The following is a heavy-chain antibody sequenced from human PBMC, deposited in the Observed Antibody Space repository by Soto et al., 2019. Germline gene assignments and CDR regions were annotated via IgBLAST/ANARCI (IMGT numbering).Heavy chain of an antibody. CDR3: ARERTRDIDY. D-gene: IGHD4-17*01. J-gene: IGHJ4*02. CDR2: ISWNSGSI. CDR1: GFTFGDYA. V-gene: IGHV3-9*01. Sequence: GGSLRLSCAASGFTFGDYAMQWVRQAPGKGLEWVSAISWNSGSIDYADSVKGRFTISRDNSKNTLYLQMNSLRAEDTAVYYCARERTRDIDYWGQGTLVTVSS.